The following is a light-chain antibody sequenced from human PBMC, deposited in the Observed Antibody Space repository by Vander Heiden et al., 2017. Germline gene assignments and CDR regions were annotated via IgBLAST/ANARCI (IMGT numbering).Light chain of an antibody. CDR2: GAS. J-gene: IGKJ3*01. CDR1: QSVSSSY. CDR3: QQYGSSLIT. Sequence: EIGLTQSPGTLSLSPGESATLSCRASQSVSSSYLAWYQQKPGQAPRLLIYGASSRATGIPDRFRGSGSGTDFTLTISRLEPEDFAVYYCQQYGSSLITFGPGTKVDFK. V-gene: IGKV3-20*01.